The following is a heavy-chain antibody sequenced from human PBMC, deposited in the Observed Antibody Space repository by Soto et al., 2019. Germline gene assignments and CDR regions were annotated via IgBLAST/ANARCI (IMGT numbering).Heavy chain of an antibody. V-gene: IGHV4-59*01. CDR1: GDSIRNYC. J-gene: IGHJ4*02. D-gene: IGHD6-19*01. CDR2: VSDSGNT. Sequence: SETQSLTCTVSGDSIRNYCWSWIRQTPGKGLEWIGYVSDSGNTNYNPSLKSRVTISGDTSKNQFSLTLTSVTAADTAVYYCARGGWGSSGSRPASEFDYWGQGTLVTVSS. CDR3: ARGGWGSSGSRPASEFDY.